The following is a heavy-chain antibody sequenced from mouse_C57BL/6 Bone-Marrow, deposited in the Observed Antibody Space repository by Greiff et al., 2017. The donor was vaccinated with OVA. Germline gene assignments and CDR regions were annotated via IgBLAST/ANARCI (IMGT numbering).Heavy chain of an antibody. D-gene: IGHD1-1*01. CDR1: GFNIKDDY. J-gene: IGHJ3*01. V-gene: IGHV14-4*01. CDR3: TTIYYYGSSYRWLAY. CDR2: IDPENGDT. Sequence: EVQLQESGAELVRPGASVKLSCTASGFNIKDDYMHWVKQRPEQGLEWIGWIDPENGDTEYASKFQGKATITADTSSNTAYLQLSSLTSEDTAVYYFTTIYYYGSSYRWLAYWGQGTLGTVSA.